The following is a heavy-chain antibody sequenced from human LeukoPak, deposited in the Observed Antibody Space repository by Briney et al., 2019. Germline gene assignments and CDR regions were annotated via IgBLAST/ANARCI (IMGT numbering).Heavy chain of an antibody. CDR2: IYHSGSN. V-gene: IGHV4-30-4*01. J-gene: IGHJ3*01. Sequence: SSETLSLTCTVSGVSISSGDYYWSWMRQPPGKGLEWIGYIYHSGSNYYSPSLRSRVTMSIDTSKNQFSLNLTSVTATDTAVYYCAREQSRWFGDFNDAFDVWGQGTMVTVSS. D-gene: IGHD3-10*01. CDR3: AREQSRWFGDFNDAFDV. CDR1: GVSISSGDYY.